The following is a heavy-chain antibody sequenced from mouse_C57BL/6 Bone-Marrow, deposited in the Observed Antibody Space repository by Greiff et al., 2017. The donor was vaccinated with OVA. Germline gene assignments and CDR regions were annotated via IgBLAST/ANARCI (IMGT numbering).Heavy chain of an antibody. Sequence: EVKVVESGGGLVQPGGSLKLSCAASGFTFSDYGMAWVRQAPRKGPEWVAFISNLAYSIYYADTVTGRFTISRENAKNTLYLEMSSLRSEDTAMYYCARGGLLYYYAMDYWGQGTSVTVSS. D-gene: IGHD3-1*01. V-gene: IGHV5-15*01. J-gene: IGHJ4*01. CDR2: ISNLAYSI. CDR1: GFTFSDYG. CDR3: ARGGLLYYYAMDY.